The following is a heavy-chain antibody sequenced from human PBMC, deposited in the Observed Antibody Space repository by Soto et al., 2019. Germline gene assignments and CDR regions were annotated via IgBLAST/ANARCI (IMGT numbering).Heavy chain of an antibody. Sequence: EVQLVESGGGLVKPGGSLRLSCAASGFTFSNAWMNWVRQAPGKGLEWVGRIKSKTDGGTTDYAAPVKARFTISRDDSNNALSLQMNSLKTGDTAVYYCTTVLYCTNGVCYKAWYFDLWGRGTLVTVSS. CDR3: TTVLYCTNGVCYKAWYFDL. D-gene: IGHD2-8*01. CDR1: GFTFSNAW. CDR2: IKSKTDGGTT. J-gene: IGHJ2*01. V-gene: IGHV3-15*07.